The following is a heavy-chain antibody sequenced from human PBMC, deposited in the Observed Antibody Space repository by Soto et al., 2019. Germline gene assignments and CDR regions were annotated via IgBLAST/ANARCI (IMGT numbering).Heavy chain of an antibody. D-gene: IGHD2-21*02. J-gene: IGHJ5*02. CDR1: GDPLKNHY. CDR3: AREVVTLSYNWFDP. V-gene: IGHV4-59*11. Sequence: SETLSLTCSVSGDPLKNHYWAWIRHSPGKGLEWIGYIYYSGSTNYNPALKSRVSMSVDTSKNLFSLKLNSVTAADTAVYYCAREVVTLSYNWFDPWGQGTLVPV. CDR2: IYYSGST.